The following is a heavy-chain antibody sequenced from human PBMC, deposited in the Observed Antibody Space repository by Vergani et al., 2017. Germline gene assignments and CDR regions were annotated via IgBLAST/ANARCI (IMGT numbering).Heavy chain of an antibody. CDR1: GFTFSSYS. Sequence: ELQLVESGGGLVQPGGSLRLSCAASGFTFSSYSMNWVRQAPGKGLEWVSYISSSRSTIYYADSVKGRFTISRDNAKNSLYLQMNSLRAEDTAVYYCARVLGGSYYDSSGYGGFDYWGQGTLVTVSS. V-gene: IGHV3-48*04. CDR2: ISSSRSTI. CDR3: ARVLGGSYYDSSGYGGFDY. J-gene: IGHJ4*02. D-gene: IGHD3-22*01.